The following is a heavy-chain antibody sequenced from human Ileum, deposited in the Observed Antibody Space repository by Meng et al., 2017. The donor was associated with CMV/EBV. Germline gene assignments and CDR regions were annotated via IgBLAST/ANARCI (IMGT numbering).Heavy chain of an antibody. V-gene: IGHV4-34*01. Sequence: TCAVYGGSFSGYYGTWIRQTPGKGLEWIGEINHSGTPKYNPSLKSRVTIDVDRSKNQFSLTLSSVTAADTAVYYCARAIIFGGTYADSWGQGTLVTVSS. CDR1: GGSFSGYY. J-gene: IGHJ4*02. CDR2: INHSGTP. D-gene: IGHD1-26*01. CDR3: ARAIIFGGTYADS.